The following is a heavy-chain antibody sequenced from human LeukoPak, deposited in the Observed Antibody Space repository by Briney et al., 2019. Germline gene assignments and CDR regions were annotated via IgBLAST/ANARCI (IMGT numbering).Heavy chain of an antibody. V-gene: IGHV1-18*01. CDR2: ISAYNGNT. CDR3: ARTQEGLERRGPYGMDV. CDR1: GYTFTSYG. D-gene: IGHD1-1*01. Sequence: ASVKVSCKASGYTFTSYGTSWVRQAPGQGLEWMGWISAYNGNTNYAQKLQGRVTMTTDTSTSTAYMELRSLRSDDTAVYYCARTQEGLERRGPYGMDVWGQGTTVTVSS. J-gene: IGHJ6*02.